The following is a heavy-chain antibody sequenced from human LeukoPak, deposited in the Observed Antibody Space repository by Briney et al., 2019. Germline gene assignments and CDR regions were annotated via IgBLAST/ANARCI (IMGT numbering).Heavy chain of an antibody. Sequence: PGGSLRLSCAASGFTFSSYGMHWVRQAPGKGLEWVAVISYDGSNKYYADSVKGRFTISRDNSKNTLYLQMNSLRAEDTAVYYCARDFRGYYDSSGYPDYWGQGTLVTVSS. CDR2: ISYDGSNK. D-gene: IGHD3-22*01. CDR3: ARDFRGYYDSSGYPDY. V-gene: IGHV3-30*03. J-gene: IGHJ4*02. CDR1: GFTFSSYG.